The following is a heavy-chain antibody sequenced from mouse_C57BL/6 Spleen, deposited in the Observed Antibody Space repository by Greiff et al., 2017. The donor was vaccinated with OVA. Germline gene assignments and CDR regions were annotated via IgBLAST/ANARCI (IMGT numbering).Heavy chain of an antibody. CDR2: ISDGGSYT. CDR3: AQGLFFAY. V-gene: IGHV5-4*01. J-gene: IGHJ3*01. Sequence: EVHLVESGGGLVKPGGSLKLSCAASGFTFSSYAMSWVRQTPEKRLEWVATISDGGSYTYYPDNVKGRFTISRDNAKNNLYLQMSHLKSEDTAMYYCAQGLFFAYWGQGTLVTVSA. CDR1: GFTFSSYA.